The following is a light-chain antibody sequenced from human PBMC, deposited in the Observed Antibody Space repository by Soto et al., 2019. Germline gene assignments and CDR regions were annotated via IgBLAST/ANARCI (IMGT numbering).Light chain of an antibody. CDR2: KAS. Sequence: DIQMTQSPSTLSASVGDRVTITCRASQSISSWLAWYQQKPGKAPKLLIYKASSLETGAPSRVSGSGYGTEFTLTISSLQPDDFATYYCQQYSTYSRAFXQGTKVDIK. J-gene: IGKJ1*01. CDR3: QQYSTYSRA. CDR1: QSISSW. V-gene: IGKV1-5*03.